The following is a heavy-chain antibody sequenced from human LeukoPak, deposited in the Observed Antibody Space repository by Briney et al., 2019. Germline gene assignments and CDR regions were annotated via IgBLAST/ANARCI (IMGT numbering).Heavy chain of an antibody. CDR1: GGSISSSSYC. CDR2: IYYSGST. Sequence: PSETLSLTCTVSGGSISSSSYCWGWIRQPPGKGLEWIGSIYYSGSTYYNPSLKSRVTISVDTSKNQFSLKLSPVTAADTAVYYCARESDGITTLGQGTLVTVSS. D-gene: IGHD3-16*01. V-gene: IGHV4-39*02. J-gene: IGHJ5*02. CDR3: ARESDGITT.